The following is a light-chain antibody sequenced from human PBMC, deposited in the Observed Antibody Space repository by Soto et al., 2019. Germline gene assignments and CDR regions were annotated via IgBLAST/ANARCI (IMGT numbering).Light chain of an antibody. CDR3: GSYTSDSTFLV. CDR1: ISDVGSYNY. V-gene: IGLV2-14*03. CDR2: DVS. J-gene: IGLJ2*01. Sequence: QSALTQPASVSGSPGQSITISCTGTISDVGSYNYVSWYQQYPGKAPKLMIYDVSTRPSGVSDRFSGSKSGNTASLTISGLRAEDEADYYCGSYTSDSTFLVFGGGTKLTVL.